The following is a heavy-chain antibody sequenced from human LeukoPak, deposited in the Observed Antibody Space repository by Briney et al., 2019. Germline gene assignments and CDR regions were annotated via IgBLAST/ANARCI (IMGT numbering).Heavy chain of an antibody. CDR2: ISSSGSNT. CDR3: AKDGSYYFDY. Sequence: PGGSLRLSCAASGFTFSNYEMNWVRQAPGKGLEWVSYISSSGSNTYYADSVKGRFTISRDNAKNSLYLQMNSLRAEDTAVYYCAKDGSYYFDYWGQGTLVTVSS. J-gene: IGHJ4*02. V-gene: IGHV3-48*03. CDR1: GFTFSNYE.